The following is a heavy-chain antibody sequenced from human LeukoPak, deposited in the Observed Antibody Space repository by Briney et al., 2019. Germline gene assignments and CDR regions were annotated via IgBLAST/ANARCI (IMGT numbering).Heavy chain of an antibody. Sequence: SETLSLTCVVSGGSVSGYYWGWIRQPPGRGLEWIGHVYYSGSTNYNPSFKSRITISVDTSRNQFSLQLSSVTAADTAVYYCARIHRYCSGGACYVLDNWGQGTLVTVSS. D-gene: IGHD2-15*01. J-gene: IGHJ4*02. V-gene: IGHV4-59*02. CDR1: GGSVSGYY. CDR3: ARIHRYCSGGACYVLDN. CDR2: VYYSGST.